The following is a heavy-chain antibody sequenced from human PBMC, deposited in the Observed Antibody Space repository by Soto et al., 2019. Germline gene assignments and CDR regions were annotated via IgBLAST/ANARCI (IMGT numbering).Heavy chain of an antibody. CDR1: GCTFISYS. CDR3: ARGLWSGYEAYSDY. CDR2: LYSGGSP. J-gene: IGHJ4*02. D-gene: IGHD3-3*01. Sequence: PGVSLRLSWAASGCTFISYSMNWVRQAPGKGLEWVSVLYSGGSPYHADSVKGRFTISRDYSKNTLYLQMNSLRAEDTAVYYCARGLWSGYEAYSDYWGQGTLVTVSS. V-gene: IGHV3-66*01.